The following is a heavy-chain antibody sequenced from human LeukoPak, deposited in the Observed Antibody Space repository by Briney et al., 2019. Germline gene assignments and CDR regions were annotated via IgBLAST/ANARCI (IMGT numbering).Heavy chain of an antibody. CDR2: IIPIFGTA. D-gene: IGHD6-19*01. J-gene: IGHJ6*02. Sequence: GASVKVSCKASGGTFSSYAISWVRQAPGQGHEWMGGIIPIFGTANYAQKFQGRVTITADESTSTAYMELSSLRSEDTAVYYCAREGSGWYWYYYYGMDVWGRGTTVTVSS. CDR1: GGTFSSYA. CDR3: AREGSGWYWYYYYGMDV. V-gene: IGHV1-69*13.